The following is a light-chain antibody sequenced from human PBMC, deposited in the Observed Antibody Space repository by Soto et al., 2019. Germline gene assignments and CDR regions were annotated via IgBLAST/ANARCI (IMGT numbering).Light chain of an antibody. J-gene: IGKJ1*01. CDR3: QQYGNLPWT. CDR1: QSVSSY. V-gene: IGKV3-20*01. CDR2: GAS. Sequence: EIVLTQSPGTLSLSPGERATLSCRASQSVSSYLAWYQQKPGQAPRLLIYGASSRATGIPDRFSGSGSGTDFTLTISRLEPEDFAVYYCQQYGNLPWTFGQGTKVEIK.